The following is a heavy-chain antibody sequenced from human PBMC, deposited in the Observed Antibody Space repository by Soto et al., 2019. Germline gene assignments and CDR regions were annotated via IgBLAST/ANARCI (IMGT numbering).Heavy chain of an antibody. V-gene: IGHV1-69*01. Sequence: QVLLVQSGPEVKKPGSSVKVSCKASGGTFNNYAINRVRQAPGKGLEWMGGIITTFGTGNHAQKLQGRVTITADESTTTAYMELNLLRSGETAIYYCASLDGTLFGGFRSSPYEMDVWGQGTTVIVSS. CDR3: ASLDGTLFGGFRSSPYEMDV. CDR1: GGTFNNYA. J-gene: IGHJ6*02. D-gene: IGHD3-16*01. CDR2: IITTFGTG.